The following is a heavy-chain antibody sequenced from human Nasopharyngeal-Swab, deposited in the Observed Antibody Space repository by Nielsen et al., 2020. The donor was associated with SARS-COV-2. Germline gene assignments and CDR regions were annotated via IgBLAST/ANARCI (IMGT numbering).Heavy chain of an antibody. CDR3: ARRGEGYGDYLDY. CDR1: GGSISNYR. J-gene: IGHJ4*02. D-gene: IGHD4-17*01. CDR2: IYYSGST. Sequence: GSLRLSCSVSGGSISNYRWNWIRQPPGKGLEWIGYIYYSGSTNYNPSLKSRVTISVDTSKNQFSLKLSSVTAADTAVYYCARRGEGYGDYLDYWGQGTLVTVSS. V-gene: IGHV4-59*08.